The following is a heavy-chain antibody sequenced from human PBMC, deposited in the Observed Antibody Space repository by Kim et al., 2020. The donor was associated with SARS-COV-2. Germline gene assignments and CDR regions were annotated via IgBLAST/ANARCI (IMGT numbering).Heavy chain of an antibody. D-gene: IGHD3-10*01. V-gene: IGHV1-18*01. Sequence: AQKLQGRVTMTTDTSTSTAYMELRSLRSDDTAVYYCARSVLLWFGEEGDYWGQGTLVTVSS. CDR3: ARSVLLWFGEEGDY. J-gene: IGHJ4*02.